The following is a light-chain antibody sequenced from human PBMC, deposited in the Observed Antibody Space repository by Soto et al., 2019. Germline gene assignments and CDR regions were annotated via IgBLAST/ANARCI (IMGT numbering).Light chain of an antibody. V-gene: IGLV2-11*01. J-gene: IGLJ2*01. Sequence: QSALTQPRSVSGSPGQSVTISCTGTSSDVGGYNYVSWYQQHPGKAPKLMIYDVSKRPSGVPDRFFGSKSGNTASLTISGLQAEDEADYYCCSYGGSYTFVVFXGGTK. CDR2: DVS. CDR1: SSDVGGYNY. CDR3: CSYGGSYTFVV.